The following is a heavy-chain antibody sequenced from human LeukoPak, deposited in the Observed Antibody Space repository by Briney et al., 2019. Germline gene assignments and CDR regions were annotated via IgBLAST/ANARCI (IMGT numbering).Heavy chain of an antibody. D-gene: IGHD2/OR15-2a*01. V-gene: IGHV4-4*02. CDR2: IFHGGST. Sequence: PSETLSLTCGVSGGSISSSHWWSWVRQSPGQGLEWIGEIFHGGSTNYNPSLKNRVTISIDKSKNQFSLKLSSVTAADTAVYYCARVPINPAFLAFDIWGQGTMVTVST. CDR1: GGSISSSHW. CDR3: ARVPINPAFLAFDI. J-gene: IGHJ3*02.